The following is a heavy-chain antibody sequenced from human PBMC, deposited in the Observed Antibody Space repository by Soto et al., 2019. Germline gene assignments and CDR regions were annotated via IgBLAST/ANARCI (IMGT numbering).Heavy chain of an antibody. Sequence: SETLSLTCTVSGGSISSYYWSWIRQPPGKGLEWIGYIYYSGSTNYNPSLKSRVTISVDTSKNQFSLKLSSVTAADTAVYYCASSFLEWLLLDVWGKGTTVTVSS. D-gene: IGHD3-3*01. CDR3: ASSFLEWLLLDV. J-gene: IGHJ6*04. CDR2: IYYSGST. V-gene: IGHV4-59*01. CDR1: GGSISSYY.